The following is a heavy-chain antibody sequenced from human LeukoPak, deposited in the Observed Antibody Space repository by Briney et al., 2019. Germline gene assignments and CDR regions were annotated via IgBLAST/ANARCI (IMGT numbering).Heavy chain of an antibody. V-gene: IGHV4-39*01. CDR1: GGSISSSSYY. J-gene: IGHJ4*02. Sequence: SGTLSLTCTVSGGSISSSSYYWGWIRQPPGKGLEWIGSIYYSGSTYYNPSLKSRVTISVDTSKNQFSLKLSSVTAADTAVYYCARHYYDILTPFDYWGQGTLVTVSS. D-gene: IGHD3-9*01. CDR3: ARHYYDILTPFDY. CDR2: IYYSGST.